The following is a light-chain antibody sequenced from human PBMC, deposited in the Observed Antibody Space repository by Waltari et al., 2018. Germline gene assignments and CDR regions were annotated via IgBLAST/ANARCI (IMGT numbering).Light chain of an antibody. CDR1: SRDVGDYHY. V-gene: IGLV2-11*01. CDR3: CSYAGSYTWV. Sequence: QSALTQPRSVSGSPGQSVTISCTGTSRDVGDYHYVSWYQQHPGKAPKLMIYDVSKRPSGVPDRFSGSKSGNTASLTISGLQAEDEADYYCCSYAGSYTWVFGGGTKLTVL. CDR2: DVS. J-gene: IGLJ3*02.